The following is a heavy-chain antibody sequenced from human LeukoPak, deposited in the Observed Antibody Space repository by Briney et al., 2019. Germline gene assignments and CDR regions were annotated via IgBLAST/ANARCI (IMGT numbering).Heavy chain of an antibody. CDR2: ISAYNGNT. CDR1: GYTFTSYG. CDR3: ARDSIVLMVYAMPNWFDP. V-gene: IGHV1-18*01. Sequence: RASVKVSCKASGYTFTSYGIGWVRRAPGQGLEWMGWISAYNGNTNYAQKLQGRVTMTTDTSTSTAYMELRSLRSDDTAVYYCARDSIVLMVYAMPNWFDPWGQGTLVTVSS. D-gene: IGHD2-8*01. J-gene: IGHJ5*02.